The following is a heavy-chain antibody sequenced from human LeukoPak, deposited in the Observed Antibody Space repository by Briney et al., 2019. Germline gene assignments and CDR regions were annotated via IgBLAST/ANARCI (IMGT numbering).Heavy chain of an antibody. CDR2: IYTSGST. D-gene: IGHD1-26*01. CDR3: ARERVVGASWFDP. V-gene: IGHV4-61*02. CDR1: GGSISSGSYY. J-gene: IGHJ5*02. Sequence: SETLSLTCTVSGGSISSGSYYWSWIRQPAGKGLEWIGRIYTSGSTNYNPSLKSRVTISVDTSKNQFSLKLSSVTAADTAVYYCARERVVGASWFDPWGQGTLVTVSS.